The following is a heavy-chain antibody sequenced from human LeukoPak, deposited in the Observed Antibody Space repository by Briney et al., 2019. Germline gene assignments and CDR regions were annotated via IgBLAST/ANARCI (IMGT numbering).Heavy chain of an antibody. D-gene: IGHD4-17*01. CDR1: GFTFSTHD. Sequence: GRSLRLSCTASGFTFSTHDMHWVRQAPGKGLEWVAFISYDGSNRYRYADSVKGRFTISRDNSKNTLYLQMNSLRPEDTAVYYCAKPGGDYTSTWHTYYFNYWGQGTLVTVSS. CDR3: AKPGGDYTSTWHTYYFNY. J-gene: IGHJ4*02. CDR2: ISYDGSNR. V-gene: IGHV3-30*18.